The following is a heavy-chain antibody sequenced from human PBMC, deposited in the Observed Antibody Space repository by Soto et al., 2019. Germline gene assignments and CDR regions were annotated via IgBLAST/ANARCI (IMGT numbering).Heavy chain of an antibody. J-gene: IGHJ6*02. CDR2: IKQDGSEK. V-gene: IGHV3-7*03. D-gene: IGHD3-3*01. CDR3: ARDSYYDFWSGYYMYYYGMDV. Sequence: QPGGSLRLSCAASGFTFSSYWMSWVRQAPGKGLEWVANIKQDGSEKYYVDSVKGRFTISRDNAKNSLYLQMNSLRAEDTAVYYCARDSYYDFWSGYYMYYYGMDVWGQGTTVTVSS. CDR1: GFTFSSYW.